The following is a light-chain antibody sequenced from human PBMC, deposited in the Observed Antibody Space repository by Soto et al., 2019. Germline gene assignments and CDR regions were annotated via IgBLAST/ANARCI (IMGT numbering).Light chain of an antibody. V-gene: IGKV3-15*01. CDR2: GAS. J-gene: IGKJ1*01. CDR1: QSISSD. Sequence: EIVMTQSPATLSVSPGERATLSCRASQSISSDLAWYQQKPGQAPRLLIYGASTRATGIPARSSGSGSGTEFTLTISSLQSEDFAVYYCQRYREWPWTFGQGTKVDIK. CDR3: QRYREWPWT.